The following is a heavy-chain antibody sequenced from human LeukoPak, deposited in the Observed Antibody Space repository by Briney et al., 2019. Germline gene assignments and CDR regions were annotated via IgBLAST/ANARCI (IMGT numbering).Heavy chain of an antibody. CDR3: ARSFDYYSSGYYPYYFDY. CDR1: GASISTINRF. D-gene: IGHD3-22*01. J-gene: IGHJ4*02. CDR2: IHYTGST. Sequence: SETLSLTCTVSGASISTINRFWDWIRQPPGKGLEWIGTIHYTGSTFYSPSLKSRVALSVDKSKNQFSLKLNSVTAADTAVYYCARSFDYYSSGYYPYYFDYWGQGTLVTVSS. V-gene: IGHV4-39*01.